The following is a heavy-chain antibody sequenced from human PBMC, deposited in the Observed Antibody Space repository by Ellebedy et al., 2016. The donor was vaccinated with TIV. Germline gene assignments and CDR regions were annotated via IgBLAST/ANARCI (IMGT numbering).Heavy chain of an antibody. J-gene: IGHJ4*02. Sequence: SETLSLTCTVSGGFTSSYYWSWIRQPPGKGLEWIGYISYSGSTIYNPSLKSRVTLSLDTPKNQFSLRLSSLTAADTAVYYCARVNGFFDYWGQGTLVTVSS. CDR2: ISYSGST. V-gene: IGHV4-59*01. CDR3: ARVNGFFDY. CDR1: GGFTSSYY. D-gene: IGHD2-8*01.